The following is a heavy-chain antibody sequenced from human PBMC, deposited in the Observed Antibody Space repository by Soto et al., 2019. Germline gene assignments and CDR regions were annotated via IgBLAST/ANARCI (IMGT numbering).Heavy chain of an antibody. CDR2: INPNSGGT. V-gene: IGHV1-2*02. D-gene: IGHD3-10*01. J-gene: IGHJ4*02. CDR1: GYSLTGYY. CDR3: ARGRGHTYGSYDFDY. Sequence: QVQLVQSGAEVTKPGASVKVSCKASGYSLTGYYMHWVRQAPGQGLEWMGWINPNSGGTNYAQKFQGRGTMTRDTSINTAYLDRSSLRSDDTATYYGARGRGHTYGSYDFDYGGRGTLVTVSS.